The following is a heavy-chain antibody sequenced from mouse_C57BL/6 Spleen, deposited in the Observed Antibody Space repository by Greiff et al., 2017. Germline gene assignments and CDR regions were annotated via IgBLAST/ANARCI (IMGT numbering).Heavy chain of an antibody. D-gene: IGHD4-1*02. CDR1: GFTFSSYA. V-gene: IGHV5-4*01. Sequence: EVMLVASGGGLLQPGGSLKLSCAASGFTFSSYAMSWVRQTPDKRLALVATISDGGSYTYYPDNVKGRFTISRDNAKNNLYLQMSHLKSEDTAMYYCARDGQLGRYAMDYWGQGTSVTVSS. CDR2: ISDGGSYT. J-gene: IGHJ4*01. CDR3: ARDGQLGRYAMDY.